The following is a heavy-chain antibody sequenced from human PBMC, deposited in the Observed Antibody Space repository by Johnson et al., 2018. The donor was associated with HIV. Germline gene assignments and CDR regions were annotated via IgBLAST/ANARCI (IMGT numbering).Heavy chain of an antibody. CDR1: GFIFNDYW. J-gene: IGHJ3*02. CDR2: IKEDSSEK. Sequence: VQLVESGGGVVQPGRPLRLSCVASGFIFNDYWMSWVRQSPGKGLEFVANIKEDSSEKSYVDYVRGRFTISRDNAKNSVVLQMNNLRAEDTAIYYCARDPGYSAFDIWGQGTVVTVSS. D-gene: IGHD1-1*01. CDR3: ARDPGYSAFDI. V-gene: IGHV3-7*05.